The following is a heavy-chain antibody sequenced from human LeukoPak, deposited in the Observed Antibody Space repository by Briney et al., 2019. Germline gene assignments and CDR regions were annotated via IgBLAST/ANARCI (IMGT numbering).Heavy chain of an antibody. Sequence: ASVKVSCKASGYTFNSYGISWMRQAPGQGLEWMGWISAYNGNTSYAQKLQGRVTMTTDTSTSTAYMELRSLRSDDTAVYYCARVHSGSTHFDYWGQGTLVTVSS. CDR2: ISAYNGNT. V-gene: IGHV1-18*01. J-gene: IGHJ4*02. D-gene: IGHD1-26*01. CDR1: GYTFNSYG. CDR3: ARVHSGSTHFDY.